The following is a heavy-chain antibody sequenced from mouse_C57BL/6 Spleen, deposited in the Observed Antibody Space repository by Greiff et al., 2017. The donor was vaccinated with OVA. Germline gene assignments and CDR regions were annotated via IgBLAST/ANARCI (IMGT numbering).Heavy chain of an antibody. CDR1: GFTFSDYY. V-gene: IGHV5-16*01. CDR2: INYDGSST. D-gene: IGHD2-2*01. J-gene: IGHJ2*01. CDR3: ARGFYGYDGYYFDY. Sequence: EVMLVESEGGLVQPGSSMKLSCTASGFTFSDYYMAWVRQVPEKGLEWVANINYDGSSTYYLDSLKSRFIISRDNAKNILYLQMSSLKSEDTATYYCARGFYGYDGYYFDYWGQGTTLTVSS.